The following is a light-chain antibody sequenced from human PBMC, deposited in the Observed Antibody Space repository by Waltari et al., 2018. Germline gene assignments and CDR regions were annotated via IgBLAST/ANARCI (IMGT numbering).Light chain of an antibody. J-gene: IGKJ1*01. Sequence: DIVMTQSPDSLAVSLGERATINCKSSQSVLYSPNNKNYLAWYQQKPGQPPKLLIYWASTRESGVPDRFSGSGSGTDFTLTISSLQPDDLATYYCQQYYSYPWTFGQGTKVEIK. V-gene: IGKV4-1*01. CDR3: QQYYSYPWT. CDR1: QSVLYSPNNKNY. CDR2: WAS.